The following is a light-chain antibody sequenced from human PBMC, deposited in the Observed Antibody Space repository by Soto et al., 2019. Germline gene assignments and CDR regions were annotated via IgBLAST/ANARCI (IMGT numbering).Light chain of an antibody. J-gene: IGKJ1*01. Sequence: VVLKQSPATLSLSQGERVTLPCRASQSVSNSLAWYQQKPGQPPRLLIYDVSNRATGIPARFSGSGSGTDFTLTITSLEPEDFAVYYCQQRSNWPTFGQGTKVAIK. CDR3: QQRSNWPT. CDR1: QSVSNS. V-gene: IGKV3-11*01. CDR2: DVS.